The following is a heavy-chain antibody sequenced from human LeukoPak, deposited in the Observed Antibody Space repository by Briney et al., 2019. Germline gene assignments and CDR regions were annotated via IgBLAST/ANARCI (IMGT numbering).Heavy chain of an antibody. V-gene: IGHV4-61*02. J-gene: IGHJ4*02. CDR1: GGSISSGSYY. CDR3: ARGERAGSSPLDY. Sequence: SETLSLTCTVSGGSISSGSYYWSWIRRPAGKGLEWIGRIYTSGSTNYNPSLKSRVTISVDTSKSQFSLKLSSVTAADTAVYYCARGERAGSSPLDYWGQGTLVAVSS. CDR2: IYTSGST. D-gene: IGHD6-6*01.